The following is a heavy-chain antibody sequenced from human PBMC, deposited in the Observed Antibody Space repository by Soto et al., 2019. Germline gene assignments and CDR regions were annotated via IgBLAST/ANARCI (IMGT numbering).Heavy chain of an antibody. Sequence: GGSLRLSCAASGFTFRNNVLSWVRQAPGKGLDWVSGITGSGRDTYYADTVKGRFTISRDNSKNVVFLQMNSLRAEDTALYYCAKNGLDNSPSAIDSWGPGTLVTVSS. V-gene: IGHV3-23*01. D-gene: IGHD2-8*01. J-gene: IGHJ4*02. CDR2: ITGSGRDT. CDR1: GFTFRNNV. CDR3: AKNGLDNSPSAIDS.